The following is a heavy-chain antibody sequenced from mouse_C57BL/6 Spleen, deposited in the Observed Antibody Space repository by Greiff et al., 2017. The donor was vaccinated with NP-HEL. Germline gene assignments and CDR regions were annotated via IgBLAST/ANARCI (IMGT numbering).Heavy chain of an antibody. V-gene: IGHV1-66*01. CDR1: GYSFTSYY. D-gene: IGHD2-3*01. Sequence: QVQLQQSGPELVKPGASVKISCKASGYSFTSYYIHWVKQRPGQGLEWIGWIYPGSGNTKYNEKFKGKATLTADPSSSTAYMQLSSLTSEDSAVYYCATGGGYYLPFAYWGQGTLVTVSA. CDR2: IYPGSGNT. CDR3: ATGGGYYLPFAY. J-gene: IGHJ3*01.